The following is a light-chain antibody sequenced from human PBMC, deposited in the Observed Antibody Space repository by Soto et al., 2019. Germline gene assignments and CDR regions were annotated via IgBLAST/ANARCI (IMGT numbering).Light chain of an antibody. CDR2: EVS. CDR3: SSSAGSGTRV. J-gene: IGLJ3*02. CDR1: SSDVGGYNY. V-gene: IGLV2-8*01. Sequence: QSAPTQPPSASGSPGQSATISCTGTSSDVGGYNYVSWYQQYPGKAPKLMIYEVSKRPSGVPDRFSGSKPGNTASLTVSGREAEDEADYYCSSSAGSGTRVFGGGTKLTVL.